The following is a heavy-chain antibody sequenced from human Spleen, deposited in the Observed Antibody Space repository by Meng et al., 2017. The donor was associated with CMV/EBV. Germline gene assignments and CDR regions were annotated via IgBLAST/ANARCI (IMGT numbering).Heavy chain of an antibody. CDR3: ARTIFGVVTPDYYYYYGMDV. Sequence: ASVKVSCKASGHPFTKYYFHWVRQAPGQGLEWMGMISPTTGTTWSAQEFQGRLTMTRDTSTSTAYMELRSLRSDDTAVYYCARTIFGVVTPDYYYYYGMDVWGQGTTVTVSS. J-gene: IGHJ6*02. CDR1: GHPFTKYY. V-gene: IGHV1-46*01. CDR2: ISPTTGTT. D-gene: IGHD3-3*01.